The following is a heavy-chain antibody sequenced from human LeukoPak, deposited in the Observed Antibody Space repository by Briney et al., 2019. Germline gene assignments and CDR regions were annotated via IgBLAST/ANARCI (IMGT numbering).Heavy chain of an antibody. D-gene: IGHD6-19*01. V-gene: IGHV4-4*07. CDR1: GGSISSYY. CDR2: IYASGST. CDR3: AGAPYRSDWHSPVPFDY. J-gene: IGHJ4*02. Sequence: KPSETLSLTCTVSGGSISSYYWSWIRQPAGKGLEWIGRIYASGSTHYNPSLKSRVTMSVDTSKNKFSLNLRSLTAADTAVYYCAGAPYRSDWHSPVPFDYWGQGTLVTVSS.